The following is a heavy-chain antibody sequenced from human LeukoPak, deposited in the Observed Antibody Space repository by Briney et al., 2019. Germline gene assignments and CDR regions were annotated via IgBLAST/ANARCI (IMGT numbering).Heavy chain of an antibody. Sequence: SETLSLTCAVYGRSFSGYYWSWIRQPPGKGLEWIGEINHSGSTNYNLSLKSRVTISVDTSKNQFSLKLSSVTAADTAVYYCARGESSSWSPYYYYYGMDVWGKGTTVTVSS. CDR1: GRSFSGYY. D-gene: IGHD6-13*01. V-gene: IGHV4-34*01. J-gene: IGHJ6*04. CDR2: INHSGST. CDR3: ARGESSSWSPYYYYYGMDV.